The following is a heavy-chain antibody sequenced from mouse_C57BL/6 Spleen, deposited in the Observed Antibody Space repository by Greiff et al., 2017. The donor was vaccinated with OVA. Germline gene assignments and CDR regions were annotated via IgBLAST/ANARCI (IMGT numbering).Heavy chain of an antibody. J-gene: IGHJ4*01. Sequence: EVQLQQSGTVLARPGASVKMSCKTSGYTFTSYWMHWVKQRPGQGLEWIGAIYPGNSDTSYNQKFKGKANLTAVTTASTAYMELSCLTNEDSAVYYCTRNSVTTEAMDYWGQGTSVTVSS. CDR1: GYTFTSYW. CDR3: TRNSVTTEAMDY. CDR2: IYPGNSDT. V-gene: IGHV1-5*01. D-gene: IGHD1-1*01.